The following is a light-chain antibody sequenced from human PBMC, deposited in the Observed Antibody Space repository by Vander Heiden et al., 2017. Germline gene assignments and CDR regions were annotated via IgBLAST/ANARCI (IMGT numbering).Light chain of an antibody. CDR1: QSLSNDY. Sequence: EIVLTHSPRTLSLPPGERATLPCRATQSLSNDYLAWYQQKPGQAPRLLIYGASSRATGIPDRFSGSGSGADFTLTISRLEPEDFAVYYCQQDDSSLFSFGGGTAVEIK. CDR3: QQDDSSLFS. J-gene: IGKJ4*01. V-gene: IGKV3-20*01. CDR2: GAS.